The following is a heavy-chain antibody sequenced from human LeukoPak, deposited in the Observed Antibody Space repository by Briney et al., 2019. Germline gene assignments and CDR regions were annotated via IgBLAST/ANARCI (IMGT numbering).Heavy chain of an antibody. CDR2: IWYDGSNK. Sequence: GGSLTLSCAASGFTLSSCGMHWVRQAPGKGLEWVAVIWYDGSNKYYADSVKGRFTISRDNSKNTVYLQMSSLRAEDTAVYYCVKAKVGATFDSWGQGTLVTVSS. CDR3: VKAKVGATFDS. V-gene: IGHV3-30*02. J-gene: IGHJ4*02. CDR1: GFTLSSCG. D-gene: IGHD1-26*01.